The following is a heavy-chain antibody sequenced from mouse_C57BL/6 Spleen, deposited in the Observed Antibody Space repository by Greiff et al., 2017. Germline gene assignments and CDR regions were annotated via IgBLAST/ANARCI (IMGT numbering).Heavy chain of an antibody. CDR1: GYTFTSYW. D-gene: IGHD1-1*01. CDR3: ARRGKNYYGSSYDYFDY. Sequence: QVQLQQSGAELVMPGASVKLSCKASGYTFTSYWMHWVKQRPGQGLEWIGEIDPSDSYTNYNQKFKGKSTLTVDKSSSTAYMQLSSLTSEDSAVYDCARRGKNYYGSSYDYFDYWGQGTTLTVSS. J-gene: IGHJ2*01. V-gene: IGHV1-69*01. CDR2: IDPSDSYT.